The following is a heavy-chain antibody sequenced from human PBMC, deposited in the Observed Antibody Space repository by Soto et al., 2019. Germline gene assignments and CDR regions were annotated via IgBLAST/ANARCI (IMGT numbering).Heavy chain of an antibody. CDR2: ISAYNGNT. CDR3: ARDAPETGTFTVGAFDI. D-gene: IGHD1-7*01. J-gene: IGHJ3*02. CDR1: GYTFTSYG. V-gene: IGHV1-18*01. Sequence: ASVKVSFKASGYTFTSYGISWVRQAPGQGLEWMGWISAYNGNTNYAQKLQGRVTMTTDTSTGTAYMELRSLRSDDTAVYYCARDAPETGTFTVGAFDIWGQGTMVTVSS.